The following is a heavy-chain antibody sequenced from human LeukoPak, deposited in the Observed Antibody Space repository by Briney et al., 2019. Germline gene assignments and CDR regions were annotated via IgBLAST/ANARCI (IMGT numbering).Heavy chain of an antibody. CDR1: GFTFTTYS. CDR2: ISSSSGYI. V-gene: IGHV3-21*01. J-gene: IGHJ4*02. CDR3: ARDSRGGYDRIGYFDY. D-gene: IGHD3-22*01. Sequence: GGSLRLYCAASGFTFTTYSMNWVRQAPGQGLEWVSSISSSSGYIYYADSVKGRFTISRDNAKSSLYLQLNSLRAEDTAVYYCARDSRGGYDRIGYFDYWGQGTLVTVSS.